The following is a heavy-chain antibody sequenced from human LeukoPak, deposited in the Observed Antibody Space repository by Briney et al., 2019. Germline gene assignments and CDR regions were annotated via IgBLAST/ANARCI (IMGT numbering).Heavy chain of an antibody. D-gene: IGHD3-3*01. J-gene: IGHJ6*03. Sequence: PGGSLRLSCAASGFTFSGYWMHWVRQVPEKGLVLVSRIDNGGSGTTYADSVKGRFTVSRDNAKNTLYLQMNSLRAEDTAVCYCARVRRPFDYDFWSGPGGEYYMDVWGKGTTVTVSS. CDR1: GFTFSGYW. CDR2: IDNGGSGT. CDR3: ARVRRPFDYDFWSGPGGEYYMDV. V-gene: IGHV3-74*01.